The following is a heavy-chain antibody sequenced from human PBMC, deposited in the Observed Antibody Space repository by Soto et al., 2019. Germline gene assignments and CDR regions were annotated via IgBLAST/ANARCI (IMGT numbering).Heavy chain of an antibody. Sequence: PGGSLRLSCAASGFTFSSYGMHWVRQAPGKGLEWVAVIWYDGSNKYYADSVKGRFTISRDNSKSSVYLQMNSLKTEDTAVYYCGRGLPTTGFDYWGQRILVTVSS. V-gene: IGHV3-33*01. D-gene: IGHD5-12*01. J-gene: IGHJ4*02. CDR1: GFTFSSYG. CDR2: IWYDGSNK. CDR3: GRGLPTTGFDY.